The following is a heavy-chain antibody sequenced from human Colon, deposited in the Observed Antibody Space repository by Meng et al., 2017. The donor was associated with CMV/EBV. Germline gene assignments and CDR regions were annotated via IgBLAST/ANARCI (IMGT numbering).Heavy chain of an antibody. CDR3: ARERGYYYGMDV. D-gene: IGHD3-10*01. CDR1: RITFSSYA. J-gene: IGHJ6*02. V-gene: IGHV3-66*01. Sequence: GGSLRLSCAASRITFSSYAMTWVRWVRQAPGRGLEWVSVIYSGGSTYYADSVKGRFTISRDNSKNTLYLQMNSLRAEDTAVYYCARERGYYYGMDVWGQGTTVTVSS. CDR2: IYSGGST.